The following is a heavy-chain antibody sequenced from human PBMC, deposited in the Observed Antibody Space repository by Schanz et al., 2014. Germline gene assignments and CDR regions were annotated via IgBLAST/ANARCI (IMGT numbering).Heavy chain of an antibody. V-gene: IGHV3-33*06. Sequence: QVQLVESGGGVVQPGRSLRLSCAASGFTFSSYGMHWVRQAPGKGLEWVAIIWYDGSNKYYADSVKGRFTISRDNSKNTLFLQMSSLRAEDTAVYYCAKVAPADTYLDSWGLGTLVTVSS. CDR2: IWYDGSNK. J-gene: IGHJ4*02. D-gene: IGHD6-13*01. CDR3: AKVAPADTYLDS. CDR1: GFTFSSYG.